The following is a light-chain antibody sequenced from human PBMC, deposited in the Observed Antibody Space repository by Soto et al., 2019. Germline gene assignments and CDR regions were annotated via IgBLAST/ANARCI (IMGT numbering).Light chain of an antibody. V-gene: IGKV1-5*03. Sequence: DIQMTQSPSTLSASVGDRVTITCRASQSISRWLAWYQQTPGKPPNLLIYKASTLESGVPSRFRGRESGEKSTLPISSLKPEVLATYSCKKYRGYPYIFGQGTKLNIK. CDR2: KAS. J-gene: IGKJ2*01. CDR3: KKYRGYPYI. CDR1: QSISRW.